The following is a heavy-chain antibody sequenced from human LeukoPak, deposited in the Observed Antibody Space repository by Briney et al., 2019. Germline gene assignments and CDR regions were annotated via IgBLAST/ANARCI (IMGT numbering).Heavy chain of an antibody. D-gene: IGHD3-22*01. V-gene: IGHV3-23*01. J-gene: IGHJ4*02. CDR2: ISGSGGST. CDR1: GFTFSSYA. Sequence: GGSLRLSCAASGFTFSSYAMSWVRQAPGKGVEWVSAISGSGGSTYYADSVKGRFTISRDNSKNTLYLQMNSLRAEDTAVYYCAKGEYYDSSGQPLDYWGQGTLVTVSS. CDR3: AKGEYYDSSGQPLDY.